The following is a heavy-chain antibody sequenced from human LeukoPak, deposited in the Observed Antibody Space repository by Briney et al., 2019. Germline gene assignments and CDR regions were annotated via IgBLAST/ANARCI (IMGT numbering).Heavy chain of an antibody. Sequence: GGSLRLSCAASGFTFSSYSMNWVRQAPGKGLEWVSSISSRSSYIYYADSVKGRFTISRDNSKDTLYLQMNSLRAEDTAVYYCANSYDSSGYYYFSAEYFQHWGQGTLVTVSS. V-gene: IGHV3-21*04. CDR1: GFTFSSYS. J-gene: IGHJ1*01. D-gene: IGHD3-22*01. CDR3: ANSYDSSGYYYFSAEYFQH. CDR2: ISSRSSYI.